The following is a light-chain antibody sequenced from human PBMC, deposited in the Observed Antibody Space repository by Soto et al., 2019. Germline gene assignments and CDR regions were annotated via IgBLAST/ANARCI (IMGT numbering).Light chain of an antibody. Sequence: DIQMTQSPSTLSASVGDRVTITCRASHSISSWLAWYQQRPGKAPKVLMYKASSLERGVPSRFSGSGSGTEFTLTISSLQTDDFATYYCQQYNGYPWTFGQGTKVEIK. V-gene: IGKV1-5*03. CDR1: HSISSW. CDR2: KAS. CDR3: QQYNGYPWT. J-gene: IGKJ1*01.